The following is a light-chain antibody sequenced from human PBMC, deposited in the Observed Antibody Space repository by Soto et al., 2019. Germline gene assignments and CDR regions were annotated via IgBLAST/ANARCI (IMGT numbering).Light chain of an antibody. CDR3: QQYGSSPPWT. Sequence: EIVLTQSPGTLSLSPGERATLSCRASQSVSSSYLAWYQQQPGQAPRLLIYAATSRATGTPIRFSGSGSGTDFPLTISRLEPEDVAVYYCQQYGSSPPWTFGQGTKLEIK. CDR1: QSVSSSY. J-gene: IGKJ1*01. CDR2: AAT. V-gene: IGKV3-20*01.